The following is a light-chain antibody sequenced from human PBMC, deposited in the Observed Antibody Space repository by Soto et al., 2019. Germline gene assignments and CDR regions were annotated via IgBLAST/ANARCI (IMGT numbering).Light chain of an antibody. CDR1: QSVSSN. CDR2: GAS. J-gene: IGKJ1*01. CDR3: QDHNNWPRM. V-gene: IGKV3-15*01. Sequence: EIVMTQSPATLSVSPGERATLSCRASQSVSSNLAWYQQKPGQAPRLLIYGASTRATGIRARFSGSGSGREVTLVMRSRQSEEFAVYYCQDHNNWPRMFGKWTKVAIK.